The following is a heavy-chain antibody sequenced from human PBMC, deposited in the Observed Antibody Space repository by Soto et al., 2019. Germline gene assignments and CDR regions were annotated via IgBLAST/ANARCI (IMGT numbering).Heavy chain of an antibody. CDR1: GFTFSGYA. CDR2: ITNGVGIT. CDR3: AKFRGGSISRSCFDH. J-gene: IGHJ4*02. Sequence: EVQLLESGGGLVQPGGSLRLSCAASGFTFSGYAMSWVRQAPGKGLGWVSVITNGVGITNYADSVKSRFTISTDNSKNPMYFQMDSLRTQDTAIYYCAKFRGGSISRSCFDHWGQGTLVTVSS. V-gene: IGHV3-23*01. D-gene: IGHD6-6*01.